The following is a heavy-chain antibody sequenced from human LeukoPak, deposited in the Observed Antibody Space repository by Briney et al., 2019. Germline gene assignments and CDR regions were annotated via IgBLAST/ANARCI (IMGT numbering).Heavy chain of an antibody. CDR1: GFAFSSYA. Sequence: SGGSLRLSCEASGFAFSSYAMSWVRQAPGKGLEWVSVISGSGDSTYYADSVEGRCTISRDNSKDALYLQMNSLRAEDTAIYYCARDRWYRSSSGTYYYYGMDFWGQGTTVTVSS. V-gene: IGHV3-23*01. CDR3: ARDRWYRSSSGTYYYYGMDF. D-gene: IGHD6-6*01. CDR2: ISGSGDST. J-gene: IGHJ6*02.